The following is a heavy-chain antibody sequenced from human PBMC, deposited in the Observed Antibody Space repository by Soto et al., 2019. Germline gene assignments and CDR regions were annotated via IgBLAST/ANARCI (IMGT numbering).Heavy chain of an antibody. J-gene: IGHJ6*02. CDR3: AGGNALDV. V-gene: IGHV3-7*01. CDR1: TFPFSTYW. Sequence: EVQLVESGGGLVQPGGSLRLSCAASTFPFSTYWMTWVRQAPGKGLEWVANIHRDAIEKYYMDSVKGRFTISRDNAKNSLYLQMTSLRAEDTAVYYCAGGNALDVWGQGTTVTVSS. CDR2: IHRDAIEK.